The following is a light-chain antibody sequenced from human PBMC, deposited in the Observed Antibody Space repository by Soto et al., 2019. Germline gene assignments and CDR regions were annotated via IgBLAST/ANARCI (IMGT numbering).Light chain of an antibody. J-gene: IGKJ3*01. V-gene: IGKV1-5*03. CDR1: QSISSW. CDR3: QQCNSYPFT. CDR2: KAS. Sequence: DIQMTQSPSTLSASVGDRVTITCRASQSISSWLAWYQQKPGKAPKLLIYKASSLESWVPSRFSGSGSGTDFTLTISSLQPDDFAAYYCQQCNSYPFTFGPGTKVDIK.